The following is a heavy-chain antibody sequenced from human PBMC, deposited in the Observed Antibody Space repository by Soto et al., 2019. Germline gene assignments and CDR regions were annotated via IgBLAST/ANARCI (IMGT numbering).Heavy chain of an antibody. CDR1: GYTFTDYY. V-gene: IGHV1-2*02. CDR2: ISPKSGGT. Sequence: QVQLVQSGAEVKKPGASVKVSCEASGYTFTDYYMHWVRQAPGQGFEWMGRISPKSGGTNYAQKFQGRVTMTWDTSLNTAYMELSSLTFEYTAVYYCARPPGYISDWYYFDLWGQGTLITVSS. D-gene: IGHD3-9*01. CDR3: ARPPGYISDWYYFDL. J-gene: IGHJ4*02.